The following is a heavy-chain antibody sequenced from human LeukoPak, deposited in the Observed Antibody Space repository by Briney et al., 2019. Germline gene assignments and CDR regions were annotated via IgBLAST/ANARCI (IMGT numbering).Heavy chain of an antibody. V-gene: IGHV3-30*02. CDR1: GFTFSSYG. CDR2: IRYDGSNK. J-gene: IGHJ4*02. D-gene: IGHD3-22*01. Sequence: GGSLRLSCAASGFTFSSYGMHWVRQAPGKGLEWVAFIRYDGSNKYYADSVKGRFTISRDNSKNTLYLQMNSLRAEDTAVYYCAKDRWGAISSGYCDYWGQGTLVTVSS. CDR3: AKDRWGAISSGYCDY.